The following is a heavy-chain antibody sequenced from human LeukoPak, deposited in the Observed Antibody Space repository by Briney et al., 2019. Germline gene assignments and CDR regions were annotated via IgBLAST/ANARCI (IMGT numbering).Heavy chain of an antibody. J-gene: IGHJ4*02. CDR3: ASSSSWYGFDY. CDR1: GFTVSSNY. CDR2: IYSGGST. V-gene: IGHV3-53*04. Sequence: GGSLRLSCAASGFTVSSNYMSWVRQAPGKGLEWVSVIYSGGSTYYAVSVKGRFTISRHNSKNTLYLQMNRLRAEDTAVYYCASSSSWYGFDYWGQGTLVTVSS. D-gene: IGHD6-13*01.